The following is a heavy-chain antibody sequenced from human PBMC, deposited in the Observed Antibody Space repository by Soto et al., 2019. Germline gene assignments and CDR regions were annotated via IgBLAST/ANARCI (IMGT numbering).Heavy chain of an antibody. CDR1: GGSVSSGSYY. V-gene: IGHV4-61*01. Sequence: PSETLSLTCTVSGGSVSSGSYYWSWIRQPPGKGLEWIGYIYYSGSTNYNPSLKSRVTISVDTSKNQFSLKLSSVTAADTAVYYCEIASRRNCFDPWGQGTLVTVSS. J-gene: IGHJ5*02. CDR3: EIASRRNCFDP. CDR2: IYYSGST.